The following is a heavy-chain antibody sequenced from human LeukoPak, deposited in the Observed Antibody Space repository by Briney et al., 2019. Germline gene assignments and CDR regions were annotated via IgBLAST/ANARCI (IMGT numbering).Heavy chain of an antibody. Sequence: PSETLSLTCAVYGGSSSGYYWSWIRQPPGKGLEWIGEINHSGSTNYNPSLKSRVTISVDTSKNQFSLKLSSVTAADTAVYYCARGLGIAAPRVSDYWGQGTLVTVSS. J-gene: IGHJ4*02. V-gene: IGHV4-34*01. CDR2: INHSGST. CDR1: GGSSSGYY. D-gene: IGHD6-13*01. CDR3: ARGLGIAAPRVSDY.